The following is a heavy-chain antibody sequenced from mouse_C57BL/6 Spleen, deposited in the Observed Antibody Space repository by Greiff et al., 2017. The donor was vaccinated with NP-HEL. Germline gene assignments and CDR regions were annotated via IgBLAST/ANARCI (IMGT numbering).Heavy chain of an antibody. J-gene: IGHJ2*01. CDR3: TGHDGYGDYFDY. D-gene: IGHD2-3*01. CDR1: GFSLTSYG. Sequence: QVQLKESGPGLVAPSQSLSITCTVSGFSLTSYGVHWVRQPPGKGLEWLVVIWSDGSTTYNSAPKSRLSISKDNSKSQVFLKMNSLQTDDTAMYYYTGHDGYGDYFDYWGQGTTLTVSS. CDR2: IWSDGST. V-gene: IGHV2-6-1*01.